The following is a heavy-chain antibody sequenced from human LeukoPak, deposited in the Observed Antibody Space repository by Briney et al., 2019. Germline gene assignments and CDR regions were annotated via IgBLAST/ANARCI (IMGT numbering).Heavy chain of an antibody. CDR3: GKSAPSGFDP. Sequence: EASVKVSCKASGYTFTTYAIHWVRQAPGRSLEWMGRINAGNGDAKYSQNFHDRITITRDTPASTVYMELTSLRSEDTAVYYCGKSAPSGFDPWGQGTLVTVSS. CDR1: GYTFTTYA. CDR2: INAGNGDA. J-gene: IGHJ5*02. V-gene: IGHV1-3*01.